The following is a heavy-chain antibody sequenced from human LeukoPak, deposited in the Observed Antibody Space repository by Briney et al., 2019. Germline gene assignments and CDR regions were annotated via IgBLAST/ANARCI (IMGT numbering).Heavy chain of an antibody. J-gene: IGHJ4*02. CDR2: IIPIFGTA. D-gene: IGHD1-14*01. Sequence: ASVKVSCKASGGTFSSYAISWVRQAPGQGLEWMGGIIPIFGTANYVQKFQGRVTITADKSTSTAYMELSSLRSEDTAVYYCARVTHLRRVGFNREYYFDYWGQGTLVTVSS. CDR3: ARVTHLRRVGFNREYYFDY. CDR1: GGTFSSYA. V-gene: IGHV1-69*06.